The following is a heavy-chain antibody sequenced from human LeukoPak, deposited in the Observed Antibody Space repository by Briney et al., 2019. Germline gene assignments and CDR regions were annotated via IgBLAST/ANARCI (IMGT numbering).Heavy chain of an antibody. J-gene: IGHJ5*02. CDR1: GGSISRIPSF. CDR2: IYFSGST. V-gene: IGHV4-39*01. D-gene: IGHD4-23*01. Sequence: SETLSLICTVSGGSISRIPSFWGWVRQPPGRGLEWIGSIYFSGSTYYNPSLKSRVTISIDTSKNQISLKLSSVTAADTALYYCARHNYGGPANWFDPWGQGTLVTVSS. CDR3: ARHNYGGPANWFDP.